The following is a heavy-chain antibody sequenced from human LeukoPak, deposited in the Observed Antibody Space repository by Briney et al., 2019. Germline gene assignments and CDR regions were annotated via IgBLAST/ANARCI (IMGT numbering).Heavy chain of an antibody. V-gene: IGHV3-48*03. D-gene: IGHD6-13*01. Sequence: GGSLRLSCAASGFAFSSYEMNWVRQAPGKGLEWLSYISSSGSTIYYADSVKGRFAISRDNAKNSLYLQMNSLRAEDTAVYYCARDKRLVRDYYGMDVWGQGTTVSVSS. CDR3: ARDKRLVRDYYGMDV. CDR2: ISSSGSTI. CDR1: GFAFSSYE. J-gene: IGHJ6*02.